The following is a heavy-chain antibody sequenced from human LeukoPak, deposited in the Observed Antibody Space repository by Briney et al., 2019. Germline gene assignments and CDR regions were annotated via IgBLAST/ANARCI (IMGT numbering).Heavy chain of an antibody. D-gene: IGHD5-18*01. J-gene: IGHJ4*02. Sequence: SETLSLTCTVSGGSISSSSYYWGWIRQPPGKGLEWIGSIYYSGSTYYNPSLKSRVTISVDTSKNQFSLKLSSVTAADTAVYYCASLPDTAMVYFDYWGQGTLVTVSS. CDR2: IYYSGST. V-gene: IGHV4-39*01. CDR1: GGSISSSSYY. CDR3: ASLPDTAMVYFDY.